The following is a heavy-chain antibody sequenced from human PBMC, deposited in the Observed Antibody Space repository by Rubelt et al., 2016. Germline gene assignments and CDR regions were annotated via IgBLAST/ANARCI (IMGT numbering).Heavy chain of an antibody. CDR3: ARTTWGFDY. J-gene: IGHJ4*02. Sequence: QVQLVQSGAEVKKPGASVKVSCKASGYTFTSYGISWVRQAPGQGLEWMGWINPNNGNAKYSERVQGRFTMTTDTSTSTAYMELRSLRSDDTAVYYCARTTWGFDYCGQGTLVTVSS. CDR2: INPNNGNA. V-gene: IGHV1-18*01. CDR1: GYTFTSYG. D-gene: IGHD4-17*01.